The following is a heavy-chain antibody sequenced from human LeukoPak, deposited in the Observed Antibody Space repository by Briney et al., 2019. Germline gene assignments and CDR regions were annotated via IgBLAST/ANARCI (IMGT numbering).Heavy chain of an antibody. V-gene: IGHV3-48*03. CDR1: GFTFSDYE. CDR3: AKSPVAGPTSMDV. D-gene: IGHD6-19*01. Sequence: GGSLRLSCAASGFTFSDYEINWVRQAPGKGLEWVSCISTSGSTTYYADSVKGRFTISRDNAKNSLYLQMNSLRAEDTAVYYCAKSPVAGPTSMDVWGKGTTVTVSS. CDR2: ISTSGSTT. J-gene: IGHJ6*04.